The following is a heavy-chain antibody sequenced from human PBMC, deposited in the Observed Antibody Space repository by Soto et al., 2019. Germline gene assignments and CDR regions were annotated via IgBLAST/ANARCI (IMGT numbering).Heavy chain of an antibody. Sequence: QVQLVESGGGVVQPGTSLRLSCAASGFTFKTHAMHWVRQAPGKGLEWMAVIAYDGNEKFYADSVKGRFTISRDNSKNELYLQINTRRNEDTAVYYCGKDVGDYVPYYYGVDVWGQGTTVTVSS. CDR3: GKDVGDYVPYYYGVDV. D-gene: IGHD1-26*01. CDR2: IAYDGNEK. J-gene: IGHJ6*02. CDR1: GFTFKTHA. V-gene: IGHV3-30*18.